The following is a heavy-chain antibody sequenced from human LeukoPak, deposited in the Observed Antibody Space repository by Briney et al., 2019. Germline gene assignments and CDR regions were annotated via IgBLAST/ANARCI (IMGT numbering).Heavy chain of an antibody. V-gene: IGHV3-30*18. Sequence: GGSLRLSCAASGFTFSSYGMHWVRQAPGKGLEWVAVISYDGSNKYYADSVKGRFTISRDNSKNTLYLQMNSLRAEDTAVYYCAKASTSVTTWVYFHYWVQGTLVSVSS. D-gene: IGHD4-17*01. CDR3: AKASTSVTTWVYFHY. J-gene: IGHJ4*02. CDR1: GFTFSSYG. CDR2: ISYDGSNK.